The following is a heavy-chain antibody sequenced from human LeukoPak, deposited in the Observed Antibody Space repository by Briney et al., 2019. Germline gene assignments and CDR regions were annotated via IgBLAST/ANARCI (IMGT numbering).Heavy chain of an antibody. CDR1: GYTFTSYG. Sequence: ASVKVSCKASGYTFTSYGISWVRLAPGQGLEWMGWISAYNGNTNYAQKLQGRVTMTTDTSTSTAYMELRSLRSDDTAVCYCARSRYYYDSSAKRAFDIWGQGTMVTVSS. V-gene: IGHV1-18*01. J-gene: IGHJ3*02. CDR3: ARSRYYYDSSAKRAFDI. CDR2: ISAYNGNT. D-gene: IGHD3-22*01.